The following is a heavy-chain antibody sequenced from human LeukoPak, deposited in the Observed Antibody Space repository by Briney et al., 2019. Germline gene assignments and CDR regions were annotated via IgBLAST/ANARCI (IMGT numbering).Heavy chain of an antibody. J-gene: IGHJ4*02. CDR1: GGSISSYY. CDR3: ARKASDSSGYYRYFDY. V-gene: IGHV4-59*12. CDR2: IYYSGST. D-gene: IGHD3-22*01. Sequence: SETLSLTCTVSGGSISSYYWSWIRQPPGKGLEWIGYIYYSGSTNYNPSLKSRVTTSVDTSKNQFSLKLSSVTAADTAVYYCARKASDSSGYYRYFDYWGQGTLVTVSS.